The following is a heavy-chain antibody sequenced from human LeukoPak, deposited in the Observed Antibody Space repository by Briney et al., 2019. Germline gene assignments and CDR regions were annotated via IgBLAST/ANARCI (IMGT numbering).Heavy chain of an antibody. J-gene: IGHJ5*02. V-gene: IGHV4-61*02. Sequence: PSQTLSLTCTVSGGSISSGSYYWTWIRQPAGKGLEWIGRIYTSGSTNYSPSLESRATISLDTSNNQFSLKLSSVTAADTAVYYCARGGGEFNWLDPWGQGTLVTVSS. CDR3: ARGGGEFNWLDP. CDR1: GGSISSGSYY. D-gene: IGHD3-10*01. CDR2: IYTSGST.